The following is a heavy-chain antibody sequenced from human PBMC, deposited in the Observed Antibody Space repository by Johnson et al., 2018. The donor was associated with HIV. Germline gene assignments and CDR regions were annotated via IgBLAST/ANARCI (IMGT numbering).Heavy chain of an antibody. J-gene: IGHJ3*01. D-gene: IGHD3-3*01. CDR1: GFTLSDHA. CDR2: MSSDGSNK. V-gene: IGHV3-30*04. CDR3: ARDNLATPFGAFDF. Sequence: QMQLVESGGGVVQPGGSLRLSCIASGFTLSDHAMHWVRQDPGKGLEWVAVMSSDGSNKYYSDFVVGPFTISRDSSKNTLYLHMNSLGAEDRAVYYCARDNLATPFGAFDFWSQGTMVIVSS.